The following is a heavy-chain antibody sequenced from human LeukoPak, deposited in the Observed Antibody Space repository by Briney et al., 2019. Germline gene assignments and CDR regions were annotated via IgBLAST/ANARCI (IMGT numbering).Heavy chain of an antibody. V-gene: IGHV3-30-3*01. CDR1: EVTFSGHS. D-gene: IGHD2-2*01. J-gene: IGHJ4*02. Sequence: GRSLRLFCAASEVTFSGHSMHWVRQAPGKGLEGVAVISHDGSKKYYTDSVKGRFTISRDNSKNALYVQMNSRRPEDTAVYHCVRDSPYCSSSTCFTVNYFDYWGQGALVSVSS. CDR2: ISHDGSKK. CDR3: VRDSPYCSSSTCFTVNYFDY.